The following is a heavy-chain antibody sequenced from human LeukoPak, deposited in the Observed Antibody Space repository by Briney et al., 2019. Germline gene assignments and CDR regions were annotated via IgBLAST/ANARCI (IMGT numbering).Heavy chain of an antibody. CDR3: AKDRGQMATPDYFDY. Sequence: PGGSLRLSCAASGFTLSSYAMSWVRQAPGKGLEWVSAISGSGGSTYYADSVKGRFTISRDNSKNTLYLQMNSLRAEDTAVYYCAKDRGQMATPDYFDYWGQGTLVTVSS. J-gene: IGHJ4*02. V-gene: IGHV3-23*01. CDR2: ISGSGGST. CDR1: GFTLSSYA. D-gene: IGHD5-24*01.